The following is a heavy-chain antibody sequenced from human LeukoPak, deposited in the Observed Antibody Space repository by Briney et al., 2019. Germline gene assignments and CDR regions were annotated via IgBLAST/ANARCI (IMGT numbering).Heavy chain of an antibody. CDR3: AKDTLPLYGSGSYYNSYFDY. CDR1: GFTFRSYA. J-gene: IGHJ4*02. V-gene: IGHV3-23*01. CDR2: ISGSGGST. Sequence: GGSLRLSCAASGFTFRSYAMSWVRQAPGKGLEWVSAISGSGGSTYYADSVKGRFTISRDNSKNTLYLQMNSLRAEDTAVYYCAKDTLPLYGSGSYYNSYFDYWGQGTLVTVSS. D-gene: IGHD3-10*01.